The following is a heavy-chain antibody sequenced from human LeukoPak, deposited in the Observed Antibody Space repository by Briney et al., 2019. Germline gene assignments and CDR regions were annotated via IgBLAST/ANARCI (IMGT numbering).Heavy chain of an antibody. CDR3: ARKYGNIVATGEFDY. D-gene: IGHD5-12*01. CDR2: INHSGST. Sequence: SETLSLTCAVYGGSFSGYYWSWIRQPPGKGLEWIGEINHSGSTNYNPSLKSRVTISVDKSKNQFSLKLSSVTAADTAVYYCARKYGNIVATGEFDYWGQGTLVTVSS. V-gene: IGHV4-34*01. CDR1: GGSFSGYY. J-gene: IGHJ4*02.